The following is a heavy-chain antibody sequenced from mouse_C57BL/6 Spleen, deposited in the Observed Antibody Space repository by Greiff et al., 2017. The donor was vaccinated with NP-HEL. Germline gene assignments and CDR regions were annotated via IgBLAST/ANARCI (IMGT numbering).Heavy chain of an antibody. Sequence: VQGVESGAELVRPGTSVKVSCKASGYAFTNYLIEWVKQRPGQGLEWIGVINPGSGGTNYNEKFKGKATLTADKSSSTAYMQLSSLTSEDSAVYFCARSRYYGSSPNWEDYWGQGTTLTVSS. D-gene: IGHD1-1*01. V-gene: IGHV1-54*01. CDR3: ARSRYYGSSPNWEDY. CDR2: INPGSGGT. J-gene: IGHJ2*01. CDR1: GYAFTNYL.